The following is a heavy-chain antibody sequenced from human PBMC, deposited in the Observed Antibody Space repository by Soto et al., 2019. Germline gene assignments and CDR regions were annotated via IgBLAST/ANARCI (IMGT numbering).Heavy chain of an antibody. CDR2: IYYSGST. D-gene: IGHD3-3*01. Sequence: PSETLSLTCTVSGGSISSSSYYWGWIRQPPGKGLEWIGSIYYSGSTYYNPSLKSRVTISVDTSKNQFSLKLSSVTAAETAVYYCARRPRSYDVWSGYQDWFDPWGQGTLVTVSS. J-gene: IGHJ5*02. CDR3: ARRPRSYDVWSGYQDWFDP. V-gene: IGHV4-39*01. CDR1: GGSISSSSYY.